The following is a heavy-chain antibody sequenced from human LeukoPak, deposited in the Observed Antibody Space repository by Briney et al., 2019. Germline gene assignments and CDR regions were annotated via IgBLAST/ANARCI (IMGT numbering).Heavy chain of an antibody. CDR3: ASLSTSLMGY. CDR1: GYTFTGYY. V-gene: IGHV1-46*01. Sequence: ASVKVSCRASGYTFTGYYMHWVRQAPGQGLEWMGIINPSGGSTSYAQKFQGRVTMTRDTSTSTVYMELSSLRSEDTAVYYCASLSTSLMGYWGQGTLVTVSS. J-gene: IGHJ4*02. D-gene: IGHD2-2*01. CDR2: INPSGGST.